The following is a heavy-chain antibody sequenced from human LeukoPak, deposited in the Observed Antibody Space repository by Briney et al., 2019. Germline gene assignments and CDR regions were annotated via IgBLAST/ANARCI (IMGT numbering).Heavy chain of an antibody. CDR3: ARASVPYSSGWYILDY. J-gene: IGHJ4*02. D-gene: IGHD6-19*01. CDR2: TYYRSKWYN. CDR1: GDSVSSNSAA. Sequence: SQTLSLTCAISGDSVSSNSAAWNWIRQSPSRGLEWLGRTYYRSKWYNDYAVSVKSRITISPDTSKNQFSLQLNSVTPEDTAVYYCARASVPYSSGWYILDYWGQGTLVTVSS. V-gene: IGHV6-1*01.